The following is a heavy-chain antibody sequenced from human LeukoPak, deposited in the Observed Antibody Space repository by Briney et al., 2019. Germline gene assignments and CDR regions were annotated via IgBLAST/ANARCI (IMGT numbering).Heavy chain of an antibody. V-gene: IGHV1-46*01. D-gene: IGHD3-9*01. J-gene: IGHJ4*02. Sequence: GASVKVSCKASGYIFTSYFMHWVRQAPGQGLELMGVINPSGGSTNYAQKFQGRVTMTRDMSTSTVYMELSSLRSEDTALYRCARDLRHLKYYDIFTGFDYWGQGTLVTVSS. CDR1: GYIFTSYF. CDR2: INPSGGST. CDR3: ARDLRHLKYYDIFTGFDY.